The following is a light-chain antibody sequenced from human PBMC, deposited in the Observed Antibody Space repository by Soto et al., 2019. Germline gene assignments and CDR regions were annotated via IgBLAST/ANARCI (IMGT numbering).Light chain of an antibody. CDR2: DAS. J-gene: IGKJ5*01. CDR3: QQYSNWPPIT. CDR1: QSVTTY. Sequence: TLSLSPGERATLSCRASQSVTTYLAWYQQKSGQAPRLLIYDASNRATGTPARFSGSGSGTDFTLTISSLQSEDFAVYYCQQYSNWPPITFGQGTRLEIK. V-gene: IGKV3-11*01.